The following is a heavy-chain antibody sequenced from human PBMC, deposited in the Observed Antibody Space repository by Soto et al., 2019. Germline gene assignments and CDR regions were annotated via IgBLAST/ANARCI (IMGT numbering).Heavy chain of an antibody. V-gene: IGHV4-31*02. D-gene: IGHD3-10*01. CDR1: RDSMKIWGYD. CDR3: ASTYYGSGLWGMDV. Sequence: LRRTASRDSMKIWGYDGTLKKQHPGKGLEWIGYIYYSGSTYYNPSLKSRVTISVDTSTSTAYMELRSLRSDDTAVYYCASTYYGSGLWGMDVWGQGTTVTVSS. CDR2: IYYSGST. J-gene: IGHJ6*02.